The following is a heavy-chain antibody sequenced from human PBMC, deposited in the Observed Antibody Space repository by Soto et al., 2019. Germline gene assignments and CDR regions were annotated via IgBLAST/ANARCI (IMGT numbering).Heavy chain of an antibody. CDR3: ARRTTYSSGWDS. V-gene: IGHV5-51*01. CDR2: IFASDSNT. Sequence: PGESLKISCKGSGYIFTSYWIGWVRQMPSKGLEWMGIIFASDSNTRYSPSFQGQVTISVDKSISTAYLQWSSLKASDTAIYYCARRTTYSSGWDSWGQGTLVTVSS. D-gene: IGHD6-19*01. CDR1: GYIFTSYW. J-gene: IGHJ4*02.